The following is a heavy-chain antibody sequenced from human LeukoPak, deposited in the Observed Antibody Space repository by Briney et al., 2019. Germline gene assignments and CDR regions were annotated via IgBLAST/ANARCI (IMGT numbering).Heavy chain of an antibody. CDR3: ARGSNDSYYFDY. CDR1: GGSFSGYY. J-gene: IGHJ4*02. V-gene: IGHV4-34*01. Sequence: TASETLSLTCAVYGGSFSGYYWSWIRQPPGKGLEWIGEINHSGSTNYNPSLKSRVTISVDTSKNQFSLKLSSVTAADTAVYYCARGSNDSYYFDYWGQGTLVTVSS. D-gene: IGHD2-21*01. CDR2: INHSGST.